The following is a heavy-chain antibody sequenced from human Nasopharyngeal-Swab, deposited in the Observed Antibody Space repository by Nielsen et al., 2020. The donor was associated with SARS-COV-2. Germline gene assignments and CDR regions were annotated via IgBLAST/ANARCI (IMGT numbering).Heavy chain of an antibody. D-gene: IGHD2-21*01. CDR3: ARRVARAPRHEGDYYYGMDV. CDR2: LYCSGST. Sequence: WIRQPPGKGLEWIGSLYCSGSTYYNPSLKSRVTISVDTSKNQFSLKLSSVTAADTAVYYYARRVARAPRHEGDYYYGMDVWGQGTTVTVAS. J-gene: IGHJ6*02. V-gene: IGHV4-39*01.